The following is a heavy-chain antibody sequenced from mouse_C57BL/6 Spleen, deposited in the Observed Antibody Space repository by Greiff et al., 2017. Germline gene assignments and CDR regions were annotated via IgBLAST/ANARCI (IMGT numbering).Heavy chain of an antibody. V-gene: IGHV1-69*01. CDR1: GYTFTSYW. Sequence: QVQLQQPGAELVMPGASVKLSCKASGYTFTSYWMHWVKQRPGQGLEWIGEIDPSDSYTNYNQKFKGKSTLTVDKSSSTAYMQLSSLTSEESAVYYCARSQSFDDYDGGACYFDDWGTGTTVTVSA. CDR2: IDPSDSYT. J-gene: IGHJ2*01. D-gene: IGHD2-4*01. CDR3: ARSQSFDDYDGGACYFDD.